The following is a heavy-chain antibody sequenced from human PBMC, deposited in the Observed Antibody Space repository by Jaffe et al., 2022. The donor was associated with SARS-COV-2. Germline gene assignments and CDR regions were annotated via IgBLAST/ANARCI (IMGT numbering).Heavy chain of an antibody. J-gene: IGHJ1*01. CDR3: AKDPHYDILTGYPDSLH. CDR1: GFTFSSYG. Sequence: QVQLVESGGGVVQPGRSLRLSCAASGFTFSSYGMHWVRQAPGKGLEWVAVISYDGSNKYYADSVKGRFTISRDNSKNTLYLQMNSLRAEDTAVYYCAKDPHYDILTGYPDSLHWGQGTLVTVSS. D-gene: IGHD3-9*01. V-gene: IGHV3-30*18. CDR2: ISYDGSNK.